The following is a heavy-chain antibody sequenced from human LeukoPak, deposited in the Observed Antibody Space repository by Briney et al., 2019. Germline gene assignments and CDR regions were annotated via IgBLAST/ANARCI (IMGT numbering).Heavy chain of an antibody. D-gene: IGHD5-24*01. V-gene: IGHV3-74*01. Sequence: GGSLRLSCAASRFTFSSYWMHWVRQAPGKGLVWVSRINSDGSSTTYADSVKGRFTISRGNAKNTLYLQMNSLRAEDTAVYYCARDRLDGYAFDYWGQGTLVTVSS. J-gene: IGHJ4*02. CDR2: INSDGSST. CDR3: ARDRLDGYAFDY. CDR1: RFTFSSYW.